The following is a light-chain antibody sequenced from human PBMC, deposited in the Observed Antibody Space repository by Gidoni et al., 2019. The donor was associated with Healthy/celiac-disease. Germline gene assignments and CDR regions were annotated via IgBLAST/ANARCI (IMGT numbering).Light chain of an antibody. Sequence: SYELTQPPSVSVYPGQTGSITCSGDKLGDNYACWYQQKPGQAPVLVIYQDSKRPSGIPERFSGSNSGNTATLTISGTQAMDEADYYCQAWDSSTVVFGGGTKLTVL. CDR1: KLGDNY. CDR3: QAWDSSTVV. V-gene: IGLV3-1*01. CDR2: QDS. J-gene: IGLJ2*01.